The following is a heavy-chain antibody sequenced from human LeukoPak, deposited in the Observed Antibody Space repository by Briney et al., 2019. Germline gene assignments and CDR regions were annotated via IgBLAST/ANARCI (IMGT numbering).Heavy chain of an antibody. CDR2: IIPIFGTA. J-gene: IGHJ5*02. D-gene: IGHD3-22*01. CDR3: ARVNEYYYDSSGYYSQGWFDP. V-gene: IGHV1-69*05. CDR1: GGTFSSYA. Sequence: ASVKVSCKASGGTFSSYAISWVRQAPGQGLEWMGGIIPIFGTANYAQKFQGRVTITTDESTSTAYMELSSLRSEDTAVYYCARVNEYYYDSSGYYSQGWFDPWGQGTLVTVSS.